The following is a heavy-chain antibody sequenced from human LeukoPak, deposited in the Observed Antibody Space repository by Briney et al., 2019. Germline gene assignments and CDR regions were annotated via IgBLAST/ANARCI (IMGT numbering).Heavy chain of an antibody. Sequence: SEPLSLTCTVSGGSLSSYYWIWIRQPPGEGLEWIGDMYYSGSTNYNPSFKSRVTISVDTSKNQVSLKLSSVSAADTAVYYCARGCSSISCYNNWFDPWGQGTLVTVSS. CDR3: ARGCSSISCYNNWFDP. V-gene: IGHV4-59*01. D-gene: IGHD2-2*01. J-gene: IGHJ5*02. CDR2: MYYSGST. CDR1: GGSLSSYY.